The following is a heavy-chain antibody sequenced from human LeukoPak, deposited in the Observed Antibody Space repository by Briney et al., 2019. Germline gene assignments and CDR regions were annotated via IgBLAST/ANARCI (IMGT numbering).Heavy chain of an antibody. CDR1: GFTFSNYN. V-gene: IGHV3-21*01. CDR2: ITPSSGYI. Sequence: PGGSLRLSCVASGFTFSNYNMNWVRQAPGKGLEWVSSITPSSGYIYYADSVTGRFTISRDNAKNSLYLQMNSLRAEDTAVYYCARGVRQFDPWGQGTLVTVSS. D-gene: IGHD1-1*01. CDR3: ARGVRQFDP. J-gene: IGHJ5*02.